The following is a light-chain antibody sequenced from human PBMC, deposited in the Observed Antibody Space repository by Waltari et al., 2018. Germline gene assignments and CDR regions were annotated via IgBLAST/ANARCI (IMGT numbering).Light chain of an antibody. Sequence: GQRVTISCTGSGSNIGAGYDVHWYQQLPGKGSKLLIYGTSTRPLGVPDRYFGSQSGTSASLAITGLQAEDEADYYCQSYDTSLSVVFGGGTKLTVL. CDR2: GTS. V-gene: IGLV1-40*01. CDR1: GSNIGAGYD. J-gene: IGLJ2*01. CDR3: QSYDTSLSVV.